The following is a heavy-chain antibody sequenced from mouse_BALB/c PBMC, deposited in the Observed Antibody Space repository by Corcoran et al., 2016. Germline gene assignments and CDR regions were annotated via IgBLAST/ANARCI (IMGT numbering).Heavy chain of an antibody. J-gene: IGHJ4*01. CDR1: GYTFTNYG. CDR3: ARKVVMDYGHYYAMDY. Sequence: QIQLVQSGPELKKPGETVKISCKASGYTFTNYGMNWVKQAPGKGLKWMGWINTYTGEPTYADDFKGRFAFSLETSASTASLQINNLKNEYTATYCCARKVVMDYGHYYAMDYVGQGTSVTVSS. V-gene: IGHV9-3-1*01. CDR2: INTYTGEP. D-gene: IGHD2-4*01.